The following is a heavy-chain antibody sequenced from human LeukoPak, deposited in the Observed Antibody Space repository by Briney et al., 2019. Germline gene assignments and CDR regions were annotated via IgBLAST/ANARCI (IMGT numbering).Heavy chain of an antibody. CDR2: IYHSGST. D-gene: IGHD6-6*01. CDR3: AGSIEAGQGAFDI. J-gene: IGHJ3*02. V-gene: IGHV4-34*01. CDR1: GWSFSGYY. Sequence: SETLSLTCAVYGWSFSGYYWSWIRQPPGKGLEWIGSIYHSGSTYYNPALKSRVTISVDTSKNQFSLKLSSVTAADTAVYYCAGSIEAGQGAFDICGQATMVTVSS.